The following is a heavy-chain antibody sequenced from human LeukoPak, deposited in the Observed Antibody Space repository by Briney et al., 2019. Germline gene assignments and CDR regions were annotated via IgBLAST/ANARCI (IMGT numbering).Heavy chain of an antibody. V-gene: IGHV3-23*01. CDR2: ISGSGSNT. D-gene: IGHD2-2*01. CDR3: AKDWGCSSTSCLDGFDI. Sequence: ETLSLTCTVSGGSISSYYWGWVRQAPGKGLEWVSAISGSGSNTYYAASVKGQFTISRDNSKNTLYLQMNSLRVEDTAVYYCAKDWGCSSTSCLDGFDIWGQGTMVTVSS. CDR1: GGSISSYY. J-gene: IGHJ3*02.